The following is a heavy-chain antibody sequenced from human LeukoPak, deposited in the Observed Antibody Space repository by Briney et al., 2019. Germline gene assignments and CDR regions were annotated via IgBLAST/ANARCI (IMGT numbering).Heavy chain of an antibody. V-gene: IGHV3-7*05. J-gene: IGHJ4*02. Sequence: TGGSLRLSCAASGFTFSNYWMDWVRQAPGKGLEWVGKIKQDGSDKYYVDSVKGRFTVSKDNAKNSLYLQMNSLRAEDTAVYYCARNRGGGFGYSDYWGQGTLVTVSS. CDR3: ARNRGGGFGYSDY. CDR2: IKQDGSDK. D-gene: IGHD3-22*01. CDR1: GFTFSNYW.